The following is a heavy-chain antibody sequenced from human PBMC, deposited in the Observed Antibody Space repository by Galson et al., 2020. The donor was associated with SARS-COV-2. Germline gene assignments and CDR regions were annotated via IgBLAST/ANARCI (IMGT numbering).Heavy chain of an antibody. Sequence: ASVKVSCKASGYTFISFYIHWVRQAPGQGLEWMGVINPSGDITSYAQKLRGRVTVTRDMSTQTVYMELSSLTSEDTAVYYCAREWGDINSSVFDYWGQGSVVVVS. CDR3: AREWGDINSSVFDY. J-gene: IGHJ4*02. CDR2: INPSGDIT. D-gene: IGHD2-21*01. CDR1: GYTFISFY. V-gene: IGHV1-46*04.